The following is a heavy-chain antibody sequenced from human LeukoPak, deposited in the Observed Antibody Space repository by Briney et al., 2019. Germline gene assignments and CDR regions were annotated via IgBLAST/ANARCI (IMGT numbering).Heavy chain of an antibody. J-gene: IGHJ4*02. CDR3: ARGTEKTRISGYYSFDH. CDR1: GGSISGYF. Sequence: PSETLSLTCTASGGSISGYFWTWIRQPAGKELEWIRRVYTSGTTYYNPSLESRVTISLDTFNNQFSLRVTSVTAADTAIYYCARGTEKTRISGYYSFDHWGRGLLVTVSS. V-gene: IGHV4-4*07. D-gene: IGHD5-12*01. CDR2: VYTSGTT.